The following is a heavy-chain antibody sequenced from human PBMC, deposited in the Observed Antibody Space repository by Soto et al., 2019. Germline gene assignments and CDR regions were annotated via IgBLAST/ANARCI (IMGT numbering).Heavy chain of an antibody. V-gene: IGHV3-21*01. J-gene: IGHJ4*02. CDR2: VTSSPSSM. D-gene: IGHD3-22*01. Sequence: GGSLRLSCAASGFTFSGFSMNWVRQAPGKGLEWVSCVTSSPSSMFYADSVKGRFTISRDDAKDSLFLQMNSLRADDTAVYYCAREADFASSGYVLDYWGLGTLVTVSS. CDR3: AREADFASSGYVLDY. CDR1: GFTFSGFS.